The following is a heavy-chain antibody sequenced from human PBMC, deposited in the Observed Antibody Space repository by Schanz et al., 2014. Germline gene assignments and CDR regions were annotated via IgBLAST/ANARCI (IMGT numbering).Heavy chain of an antibody. CDR1: GYTFTSYG. CDR2: IIPVLNIA. V-gene: IGHV1-69*04. CDR3: ARDYYDSSGYYYCDY. D-gene: IGHD3-22*01. J-gene: IGHJ4*02. Sequence: QVQLVQSGAEVKKPGSSVKVSCKASGYTFTSYGISWVRQAPGQGLEWMGKIIPVLNIATYAQRFQGRVSITADKSTSTAYMELSSLRSEDTAMYYCARDYYDSSGYYYCDYWGQGTLVTVSS.